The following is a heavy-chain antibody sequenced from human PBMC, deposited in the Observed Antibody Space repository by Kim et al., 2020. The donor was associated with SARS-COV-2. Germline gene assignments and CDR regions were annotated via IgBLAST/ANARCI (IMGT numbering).Heavy chain of an antibody. D-gene: IGHD1-1*01. Sequence: STDYADSVKGRFTISRDNSKNTLYLQMNSLRAEDTAVYYCKGWNPETLDYWGQGTLVTVSS. CDR2: ST. J-gene: IGHJ4*02. CDR3: KGWNPETLDY. V-gene: IGHV3-23*01.